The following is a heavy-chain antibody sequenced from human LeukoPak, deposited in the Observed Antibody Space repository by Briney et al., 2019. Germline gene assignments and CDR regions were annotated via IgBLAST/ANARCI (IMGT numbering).Heavy chain of an antibody. Sequence: SQTLSLTCTASGGSINSGSYYWRWIRQPAGKGLEWIGRIYTGGSTNYNPSLKSRVTISIDTSKNQFSLKLDSVTAADTAVYYCAKDWKTGSLEAGDIWGQGTMVTVSS. CDR2: IYTGGST. CDR3: AKDWKTGSLEAGDI. V-gene: IGHV4-61*02. J-gene: IGHJ3*02. D-gene: IGHD1-26*01. CDR1: GGSINSGSYY.